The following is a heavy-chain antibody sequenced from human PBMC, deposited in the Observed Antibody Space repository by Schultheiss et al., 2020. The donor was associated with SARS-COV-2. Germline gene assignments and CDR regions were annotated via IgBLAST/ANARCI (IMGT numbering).Heavy chain of an antibody. Sequence: GGSLRLSCAASGFTFSSYWMHWVRQAPGKGLEWVSAISGSGGSTYYADSVKGRFTISRDNSKNTLYLQMNSLRAEDTAVYYCASLYYYDSSGYYPLDAFDIWGQGTMVTVSS. J-gene: IGHJ3*02. CDR2: ISGSGGST. CDR1: GFTFSSYW. D-gene: IGHD3-22*01. V-gene: IGHV3-23*01. CDR3: ASLYYYDSSGYYPLDAFDI.